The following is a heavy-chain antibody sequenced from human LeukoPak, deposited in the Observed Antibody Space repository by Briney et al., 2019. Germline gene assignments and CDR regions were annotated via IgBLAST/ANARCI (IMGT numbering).Heavy chain of an antibody. CDR3: ARGKLYYYDSSGYYTFWYHYGMDV. CDR2: IYYSGST. D-gene: IGHD3-22*01. CDR1: GGSISSYY. J-gene: IGHJ6*02. Sequence: LETLSLTCTVSGGSISSYYWSWIRQPPGKGLEWIGYIYYSGSTNYNPSLKSRVTISVDTSKNQFSLKLSSVTAADTAVYYCARGKLYYYDSSGYYTFWYHYGMDVWGQGTTVTVSS. V-gene: IGHV4-59*01.